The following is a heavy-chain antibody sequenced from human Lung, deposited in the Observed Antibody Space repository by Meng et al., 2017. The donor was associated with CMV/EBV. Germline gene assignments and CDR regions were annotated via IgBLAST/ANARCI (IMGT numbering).Heavy chain of an antibody. V-gene: IGHV3-33*01. J-gene: IGHJ4*02. CDR3: TASIIAAGTVDL. CDR2: IWSNGINK. CDR1: GFAFKDYG. Sequence: GESLKIXCAASGFAFKDYGVHWVRQAPGNGPEWVAVIWSNGINKYYKDSVKGRFTISRDNSKYTLFLQMNSLTAEDTAVYYCTASIIAAGTVDLWGQGTRVNGAS. D-gene: IGHD6-6*01.